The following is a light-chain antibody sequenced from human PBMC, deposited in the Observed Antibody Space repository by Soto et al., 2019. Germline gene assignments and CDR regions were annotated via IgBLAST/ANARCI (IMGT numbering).Light chain of an antibody. CDR1: SSDVGGYNY. V-gene: IGLV2-11*01. CDR3: CSYAGSYTWV. J-gene: IGLJ2*01. CDR2: DVS. Sequence: QSVLTQPRSVSGSPGQSVTISCPGTSSDVGGYNYVSWYQQHPGKAPKLMIYDVSKRPSGVPDRFSGSKSVNTASLTISGLQAEDEADYYCCSYAGSYTWVFGGGTKLTVL.